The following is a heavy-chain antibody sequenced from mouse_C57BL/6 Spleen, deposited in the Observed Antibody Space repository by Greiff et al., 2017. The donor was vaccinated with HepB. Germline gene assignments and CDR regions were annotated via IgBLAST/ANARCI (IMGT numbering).Heavy chain of an antibody. J-gene: IGHJ4*01. CDR2: ISYDGSN. D-gene: IGHD2-4*01. Sequence: EVKLVESGPGLVKPSQSLSLTCSVTGYSITSGYYWNWIRQFPGNKLEWMGYISYDGSNNYNPSLKNRISITRDTSKNQFFLKLNSVTTEDTATYYCARKWDMGLRRGAMDYWGQGTSVTVSS. V-gene: IGHV3-6*01. CDR1: GYSITSGYY. CDR3: ARKWDMGLRRGAMDY.